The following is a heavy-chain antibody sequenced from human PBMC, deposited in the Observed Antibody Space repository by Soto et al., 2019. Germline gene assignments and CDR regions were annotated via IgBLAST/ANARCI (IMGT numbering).Heavy chain of an antibody. J-gene: IGHJ6*02. CDR3: AREKVRYFDWLSNYGMDV. Sequence: GASVKVSGKASGYTFTSYAMHWLRQAPGQRLEWMGWINAGNGNTKYSQKFQGRVTITRDTSASTAYMELSSLRSEDTAVYYCAREKVRYFDWLSNYGMDVWGQGTTVTVSS. V-gene: IGHV1-3*01. CDR2: INAGNGNT. D-gene: IGHD3-9*01. CDR1: GYTFTSYA.